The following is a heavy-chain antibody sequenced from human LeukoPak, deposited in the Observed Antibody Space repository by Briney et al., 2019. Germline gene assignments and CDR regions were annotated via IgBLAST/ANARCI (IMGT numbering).Heavy chain of an antibody. CDR2: IYPGDSDT. V-gene: IGHV5-51*01. J-gene: IGHJ6*03. CDR3: ARQWVPPGGYYMDV. Sequence: GESLKISCKGVGYDFTNNWIGWVRQMPGKGLEWMGIIYPGDSDTRYSPSFQGQVTISADKSISTAYLQWSSLKASDTAMYYCARQWVPPGGYYMDVWGKGTTVTVSS. D-gene: IGHD1-26*01. CDR1: GYDFTNNW.